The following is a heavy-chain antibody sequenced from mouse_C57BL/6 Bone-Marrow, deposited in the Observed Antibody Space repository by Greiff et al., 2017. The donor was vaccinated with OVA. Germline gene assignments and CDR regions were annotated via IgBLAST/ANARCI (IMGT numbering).Heavy chain of an antibody. V-gene: IGHV1-18*01. D-gene: IGHD2-4*01. CDR1: GYTFTDYN. CDR3: ARGGYYDYDGGAWFAY. CDR2: INSNNGGT. J-gene: IGHJ3*01. Sequence: VHVKQSGPELAKPGASVKIPCKASGYTFTDYNMDWVKQSHGKSLEWIGDINSNNGGTIYNQKFKGKATLTVDNSSSTAYMELRSLTSEDTAVYYCARGGYYDYDGGAWFAYWGQGTLVTVSA.